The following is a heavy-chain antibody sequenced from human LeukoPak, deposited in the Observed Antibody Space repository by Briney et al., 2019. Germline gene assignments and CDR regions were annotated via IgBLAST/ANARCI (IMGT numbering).Heavy chain of an antibody. V-gene: IGHV7-4-1*02. D-gene: IGHD4-17*01. CDR1: GYTFNGYF. J-gene: IGHJ4*02. Sequence: ASVKVSCKASGYTFNGYFIHWVRQAPGQGLEWMGWINTNTGNPTYAQGFTGRFVFSLDTSVSTAYLQISSLKAEDTAVYYCAREGLDGDYVWWGQGTLVTVSS. CDR2: INTNTGNP. CDR3: AREGLDGDYVW.